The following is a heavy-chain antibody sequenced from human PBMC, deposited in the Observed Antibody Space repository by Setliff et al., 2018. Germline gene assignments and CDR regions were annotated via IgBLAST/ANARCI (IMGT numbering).Heavy chain of an antibody. Sequence: KTSETLSLTCAVSGYSISSGYYWGWIRQPPGKGLEWIGSIYYSGSTYYNPSLKSRVTISVDTSKNQFSLKLSSVTAADTAAYYCARGGPTLTISRVLVVSSFDPWGQGSRVTVSS. V-gene: IGHV4-38-2*01. J-gene: IGHJ5*02. CDR3: ARGGPTLTISRVLVVSSFDP. D-gene: IGHD3-3*01. CDR2: IYYSGST. CDR1: GYSISSGYY.